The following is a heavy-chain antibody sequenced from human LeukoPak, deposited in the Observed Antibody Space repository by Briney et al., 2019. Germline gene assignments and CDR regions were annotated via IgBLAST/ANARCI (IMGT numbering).Heavy chain of an antibody. CDR3: ASTRGVVAAAIEDYMDV. J-gene: IGHJ6*03. CDR2: IIPIFDTA. CDR1: GGTFSSYA. V-gene: IGHV1-69*05. Sequence: SVKVSCKASGGTFSSYAISWVRQAPGQGLEWMGGIIPIFDTANYAQKFQGRVTITTDESMSTAYMELSSLRSEDTAVYYCASTRGVVAAAIEDYMDVWGKGTTVTVSS. D-gene: IGHD2-2*02.